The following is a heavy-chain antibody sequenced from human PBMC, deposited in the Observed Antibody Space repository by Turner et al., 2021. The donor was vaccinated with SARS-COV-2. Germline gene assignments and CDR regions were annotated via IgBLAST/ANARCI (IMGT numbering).Heavy chain of an antibody. V-gene: IGHV3-23*01. D-gene: IGHD2-2*01. CDR3: AKRGHCSSIACLLES. CDR2: ISGSGTTI. CDR1: GFTFSTYA. Sequence: EVQLLESGGGLVQPGESLRLSCAASGFTFSTYAMSWVRQAPGKGLEWVAIISGSGTTIYDADSVKGRFTISRDNSKNTVYLKMNSLRAEDTALYYCAKRGHCSSIACLLESWGQGTLVTVSS. J-gene: IGHJ5*02.